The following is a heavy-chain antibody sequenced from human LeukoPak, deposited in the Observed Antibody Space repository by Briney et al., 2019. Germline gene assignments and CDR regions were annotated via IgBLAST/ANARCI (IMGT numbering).Heavy chain of an antibody. V-gene: IGHV3-30*02. CDR2: IRYDGSNK. D-gene: IGHD4-17*01. J-gene: IGHJ4*02. CDR1: GFTFSSYG. CDR3: AKDSSKMTTVTSFDY. Sequence: GGSLRLSCAASGFTFSSYGMHWVRQAPGKGLEWVAFIRYDGSNKYYADSVKGRFTISRDNSKNTLYLQMNSLRAEDTAVYYCAKDSSKMTTVTSFDYWGQGTLVTVSS.